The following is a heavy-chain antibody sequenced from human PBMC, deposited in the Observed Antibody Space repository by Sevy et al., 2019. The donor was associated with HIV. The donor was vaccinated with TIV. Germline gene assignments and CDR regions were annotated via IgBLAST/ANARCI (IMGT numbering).Heavy chain of an antibody. CDR2: TNEDGSRT. D-gene: IGHD3-16*02. CDR1: NFIFSNYW. J-gene: IGHJ4*02. CDR3: AGDLSGPYDY. Sequence: GGSLRLSCAASNFIFSNYWMHWVRQVPGKGLVWVSRTNEDGSRTDYADSVKGRFTISRDNADNTLYLQMSSLRAEDTAVYYCAGDLSGPYDYWGQGTLVTVSS. V-gene: IGHV3-74*01.